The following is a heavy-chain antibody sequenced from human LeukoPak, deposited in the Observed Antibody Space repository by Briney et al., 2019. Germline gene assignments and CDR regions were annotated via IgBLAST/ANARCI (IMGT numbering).Heavy chain of an antibody. Sequence: PSETLSLTCSVSGGSISSSNYSWGWIRQPPGKGLEWIGSVYYSGSTYYNSSLKSRVTMSVDTSKSQFSLRLNSVTAADTAVYYCARYYYDSFFDYWGQGTLVTVSS. CDR1: GGSISSSNYS. CDR2: VYYSGST. V-gene: IGHV4-39*07. J-gene: IGHJ4*02. CDR3: ARYYYDSFFDY. D-gene: IGHD3-22*01.